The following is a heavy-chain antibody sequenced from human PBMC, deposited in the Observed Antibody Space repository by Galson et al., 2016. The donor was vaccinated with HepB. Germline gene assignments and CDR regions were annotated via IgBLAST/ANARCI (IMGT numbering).Heavy chain of an antibody. CDR2: MNPDSGNT. Sequence: SVKVSCKAFGYTLSSYDISWVRHVTGQGLEWMGWMNPDSGNTGYIQNFQGRVTITRDTTASTVYMELSSLRPDDTAVYYCARAGYYDESGYHTGLDYWGQGTLVTVSS. J-gene: IGHJ4*02. D-gene: IGHD3-16*01. V-gene: IGHV1-8*01. CDR3: ARAGYYDESGYHTGLDY. CDR1: GYTLSSYD.